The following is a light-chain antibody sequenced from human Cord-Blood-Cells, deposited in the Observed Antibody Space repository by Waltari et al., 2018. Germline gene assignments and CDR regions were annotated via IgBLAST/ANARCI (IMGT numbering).Light chain of an antibody. V-gene: IGLV3-19*01. Sequence: SSELTQDPAVSVALGQTVRITCQGDSLRSYYASWYQQKPGQATVLVIYGKNNRPSGSPDRFSGSSSGNTASLTITGAQAEDEADYYCNSRDSSGNHLVFGGGTKLTVL. CDR2: GKN. CDR3: NSRDSSGNHLV. J-gene: IGLJ3*02. CDR1: SLRSYY.